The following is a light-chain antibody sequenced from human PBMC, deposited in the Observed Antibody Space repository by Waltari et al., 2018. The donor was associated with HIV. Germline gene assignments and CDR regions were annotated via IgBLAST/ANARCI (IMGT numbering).Light chain of an antibody. J-gene: IGLJ1*01. Sequence: QSVLTQPPSVSGAPGQRVTISCTGSSSNIGAGYDVHWYQRLPGTAPKLLIFGNNNRPSGVPDRFSGSKSGTSASLVITGLQAEDEADYYCQSYDSSLSLYVFGTGTKVTVL. CDR3: QSYDSSLSLYV. CDR2: GNN. CDR1: SSNIGAGYD. V-gene: IGLV1-40*01.